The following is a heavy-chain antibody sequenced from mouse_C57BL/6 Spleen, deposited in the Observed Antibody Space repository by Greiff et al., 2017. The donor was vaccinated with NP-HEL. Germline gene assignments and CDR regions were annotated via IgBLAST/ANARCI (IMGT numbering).Heavy chain of an antibody. CDR2: IDPEDGET. Sequence: VQLTQSGAELVKPGASVKLSCTASGFTINDYYMHWVKQRPEQGLEWIGRIDPEDGETKYAPKFQGKAPITADTSSNTAYLQLSSLSSEDTAFYYCARSGVITTVVAYYAMDYWGQGTSVTVSS. CDR3: ARSGVITTVVAYYAMDY. J-gene: IGHJ4*01. CDR1: GFTINDYY. V-gene: IGHV14-2*01. D-gene: IGHD1-1*01.